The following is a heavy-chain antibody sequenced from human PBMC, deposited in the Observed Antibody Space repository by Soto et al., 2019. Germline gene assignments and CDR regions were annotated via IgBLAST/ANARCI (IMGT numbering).Heavy chain of an antibody. Sequence: ASVKVSCKASRYTFTAYDIYWVRQAPGQGLEWMGWIKPDSGDTNYAQHFQGRVTMTRDTSITTAYMELNNLVADDTAVYFCARRSSRWLNEITFDPCCQGTLVTVSS. V-gene: IGHV1-2*02. D-gene: IGHD2-2*01. J-gene: IGHJ5*02. CDR1: RYTFTAYD. CDR2: IKPDSGDT. CDR3: ARRSSRWLNEITFDP.